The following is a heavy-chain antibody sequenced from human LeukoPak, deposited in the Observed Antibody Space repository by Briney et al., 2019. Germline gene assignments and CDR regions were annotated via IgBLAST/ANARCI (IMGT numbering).Heavy chain of an antibody. D-gene: IGHD6-19*01. J-gene: IGHJ4*02. CDR3: AKDRENSGWKRRFDY. V-gene: IGHV3-21*04. CDR2: ISSSSSYI. CDR1: GFTFNSYR. Sequence: GGSLRLSCAASGFTFNSYRMNWVRQAPGKGLEWVSSISSSSSYIYYADSVKDRFTISRDNAKNSLYLQMNSLRAEDTAVYYCAKDRENSGWKRRFDYWGQGTLVTVSS.